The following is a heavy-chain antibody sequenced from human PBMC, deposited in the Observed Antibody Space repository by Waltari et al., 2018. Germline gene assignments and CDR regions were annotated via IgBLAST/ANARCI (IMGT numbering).Heavy chain of an antibody. Sequence: QVQLQQWGAGLLKPSETLSLTCAVYGGSFSGYYLRWIRQPPGKGLELIGEINHSGSTNYNPSLKSRVTISVDTSKNQFSLKLSSVTAADTAVYYCARGPRYSSSWYRLDYWGQGTLVTVSS. CDR1: GGSFSGYY. CDR3: ARGPRYSSSWYRLDY. J-gene: IGHJ4*02. CDR2: INHSGST. V-gene: IGHV4-34*01. D-gene: IGHD6-13*01.